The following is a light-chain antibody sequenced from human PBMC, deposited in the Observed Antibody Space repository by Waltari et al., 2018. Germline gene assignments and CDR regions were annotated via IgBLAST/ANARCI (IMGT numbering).Light chain of an antibody. Sequence: EIVLTQSPATLSLSPGETATLSCRASQSVGTYLAWYQQRPGQAPRLLIYDASNRATGIPARFRGSGSGTDLTLTISSLEPEDFAVYYCQQRSNWTPHTFGQGARLEIK. V-gene: IGKV3-11*01. J-gene: IGKJ2*01. CDR1: QSVGTY. CDR3: QQRSNWTPHT. CDR2: DAS.